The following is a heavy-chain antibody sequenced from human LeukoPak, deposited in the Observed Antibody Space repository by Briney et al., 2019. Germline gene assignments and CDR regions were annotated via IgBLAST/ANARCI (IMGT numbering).Heavy chain of an antibody. CDR3: AKSPVSSCRGSFCYPFDY. V-gene: IGHV3-23*01. CDR1: GFTFSSFS. Sequence: AGGSLRLSCAASGFTFSSFSMTWVRQAPGKGLEWVSAITASGGSTYYADSVKGRFTISRDNSRNALYLQMNTLRAEDTAVYFCAKSPVSSCRGSFCYPFDYWGQGNLVTVSS. D-gene: IGHD2-15*01. J-gene: IGHJ4*02. CDR2: ITASGGST.